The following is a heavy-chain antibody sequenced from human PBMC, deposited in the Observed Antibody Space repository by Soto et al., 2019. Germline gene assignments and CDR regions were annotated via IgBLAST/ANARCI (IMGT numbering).Heavy chain of an antibody. CDR1: GFTFSSYS. D-gene: IGHD3-22*01. V-gene: IGHV3-21*04. CDR2: ISSSSSYI. CDR3: ARAQPTYSSSYFDY. Sequence: GGSLRLSCAASGFTFSSYSMNWVRQAPGKGLEWVSSISSSSSYIYYADSVKGRFTISRDNSKNTLYVHMNSLRAEDTAVYYCARAQPTYSSSYFDYWGQGTLVTVSS. J-gene: IGHJ4*02.